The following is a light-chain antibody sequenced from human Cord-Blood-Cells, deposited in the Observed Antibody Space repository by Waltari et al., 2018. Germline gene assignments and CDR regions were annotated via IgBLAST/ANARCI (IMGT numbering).Light chain of an antibody. CDR1: QSVSSN. J-gene: IGKJ1*01. CDR2: GAS. CDR3: QQYNNWPRT. V-gene: IGKV3-15*01. Sequence: ELVMTQSPATLSVSPGERATLSCRASQSVSSNLAWYQQKPGQAPRLLIYGASTRATGIPVRCSGSGSGTEFTLTISSLQSEDFAVYYCQQYNNWPRTFGQGTKVEIK.